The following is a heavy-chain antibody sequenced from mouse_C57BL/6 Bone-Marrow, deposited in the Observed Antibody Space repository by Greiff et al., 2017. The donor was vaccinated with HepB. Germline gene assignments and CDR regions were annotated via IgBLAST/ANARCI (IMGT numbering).Heavy chain of an antibody. CDR1: GFTFSSYA. CDR3: TRATVVATYYAMDY. CDR2: ISSGGDYI. D-gene: IGHD1-1*01. Sequence: EVQRVESGEGLVKPGGSLKLSCAASGFTFSSYAMSWVRQTPEKRLEWVAYISSGGDYIYYADTVKGRFTISRDNARNTLYLQMSSLKSEDTAMYYCTRATVVATYYAMDYWGQGTSVTVSS. J-gene: IGHJ4*01. V-gene: IGHV5-9-1*02.